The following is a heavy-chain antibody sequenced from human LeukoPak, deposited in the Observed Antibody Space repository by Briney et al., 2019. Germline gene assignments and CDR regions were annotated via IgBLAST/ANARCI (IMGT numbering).Heavy chain of an antibody. V-gene: IGHV4-34*12. CDR2: IIHSGST. CDR1: GGSFSGYY. Sequence: PSETLSLTCAVYGGSFSGYYWSWIRQPPGKGLEGIGEIIHSGSTNYNPSLKSRVTISVDTSKTQFSLKLSSVTAADTAVYYCAGCPKQQLVSGWFDPWGQGTLVTVSS. J-gene: IGHJ5*02. D-gene: IGHD6-13*01. CDR3: AGCPKQQLVSGWFDP.